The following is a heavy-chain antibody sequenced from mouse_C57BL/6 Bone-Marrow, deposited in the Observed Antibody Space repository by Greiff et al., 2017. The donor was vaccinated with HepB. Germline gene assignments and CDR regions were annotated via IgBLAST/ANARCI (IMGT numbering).Heavy chain of an antibody. CDR2: IRNKANGYTT. CDR3: ARYFGQYDGYSFAY. V-gene: IGHV7-3*01. Sequence: EVHLVESGGGLVQPGGSLSLSCAASGFTFTDYYMSWVRQPPGKALEWLGFIRNKANGYTTEYSASVKGRFTISRDNSQSILYLQMNALRAEDGATYYCARYFGQYDGYSFAYWGQGTLVTVSA. D-gene: IGHD2-3*01. J-gene: IGHJ3*01. CDR1: GFTFTDYY.